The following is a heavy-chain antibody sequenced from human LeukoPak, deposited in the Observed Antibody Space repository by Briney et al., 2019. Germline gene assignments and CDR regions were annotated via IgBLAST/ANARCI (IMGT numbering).Heavy chain of an antibody. CDR1: GFTFSSYA. D-gene: IGHD3-10*01. CDR2: IYSGGST. Sequence: GGSLRLSCAASGFTFSSYAMSWVRQAPGKGLEWVSVIYSGGSTYYADSVKGRFTIPRDKSKNTLYLQMNSLRAEDTAVYYCARLRGGWYFDYWGQGTLVTVSS. CDR3: ARLRGGWYFDY. J-gene: IGHJ4*02. V-gene: IGHV3-66*04.